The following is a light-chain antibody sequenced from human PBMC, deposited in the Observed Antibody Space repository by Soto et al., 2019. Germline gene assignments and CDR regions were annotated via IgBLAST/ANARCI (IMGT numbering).Light chain of an antibody. V-gene: IGLV2-14*01. Sequence: QSALTQPSSVYGSPGQSITISCTGTSSDVGGYNYVSWYQQHPGKAPKLIIFDVSSRPSGVSSRFSGSKSGNTASLTISGLQAEDEADYYCCSYGSGSTLYVFGAGTKVTVL. CDR1: SSDVGGYNY. CDR3: CSYGSGSTLYV. J-gene: IGLJ1*01. CDR2: DVS.